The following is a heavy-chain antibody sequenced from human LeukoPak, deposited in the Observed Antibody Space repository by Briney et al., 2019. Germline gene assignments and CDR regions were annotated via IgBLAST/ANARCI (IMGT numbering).Heavy chain of an antibody. CDR1: GFTFSSYA. CDR2: ISGSGGNT. J-gene: IGHJ4*02. CDR3: AKLWGKFDFWSAYYQYYFDY. Sequence: GGSLRLSCAASGFTFSSYAMSWVRQAPGKGLEWVSDISGSGGNTYYADSVKGRFTISRDNSKNTLYLQMNSLRAEDTAVYYCAKLWGKFDFWSAYYQYYFDYWGQGTLVTVSS. D-gene: IGHD3-3*01. V-gene: IGHV3-23*01.